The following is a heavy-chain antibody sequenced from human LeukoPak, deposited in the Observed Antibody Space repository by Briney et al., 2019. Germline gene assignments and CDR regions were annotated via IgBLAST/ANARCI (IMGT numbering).Heavy chain of an antibody. CDR2: IYYSGST. Sequence: PSETLSLTCTVSGVSISRYYWSWIRQPPGKGLEWIGYIYYSGSTNYNPSLKSRVTISLDTSNNQFSLKLSSVTAADTAVYYCARDTSGYRRGSFDYWGQGTLVTVSS. V-gene: IGHV4-59*01. CDR1: GVSISRYY. CDR3: ARDTSGYRRGSFDY. D-gene: IGHD3-22*01. J-gene: IGHJ4*02.